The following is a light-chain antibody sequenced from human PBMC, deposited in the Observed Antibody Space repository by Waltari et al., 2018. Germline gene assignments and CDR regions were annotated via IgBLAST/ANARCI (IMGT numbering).Light chain of an antibody. CDR1: QSVSRSY. J-gene: IGKJ1*01. V-gene: IGKV3-20*01. Sequence: EIVLQQSPGTLSLSPGERATLSCRASQSVSRSYLAWYQQKPGQAPRLLIYGASSRATGIPDRFSGSGSGTDFTLTISRLEPEDFAVYYCQQYGSSPRTFGQGTKVEIK. CDR3: QQYGSSPRT. CDR2: GAS.